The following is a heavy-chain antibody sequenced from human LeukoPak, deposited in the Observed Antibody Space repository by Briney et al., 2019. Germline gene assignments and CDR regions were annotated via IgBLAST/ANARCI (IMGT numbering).Heavy chain of an antibody. J-gene: IGHJ6*03. V-gene: IGHV1-69*04. CDR1: GGTFSSYA. Sequence: SVKVSCKASGGTFSSYAISWVRQAPGQGLEWRGRIIPILGIANYAQKFQGRVTITADKSTSTAYMELSSLRSEDTAVYYCARSWFGESPPDYYYYYYMDVWGKGTTVTVSS. CDR3: ARSWFGESPPDYYYYYYMDV. CDR2: IIPILGIA. D-gene: IGHD3-10*01.